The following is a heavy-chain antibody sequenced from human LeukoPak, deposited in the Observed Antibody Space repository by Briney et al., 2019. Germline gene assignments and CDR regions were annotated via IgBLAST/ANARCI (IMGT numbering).Heavy chain of an antibody. CDR1: GGSITSYY. CDR2: VSDGGSP. Sequence: SETLSLTCSVSGGSITSYYWSWIRPPPGKGLEWIGHVSDGGSPNYSPSLKTRVPISVDTSKNQFPLKLSSVTAADTAVYFCARASTTFDDWGQGTLVTVSS. D-gene: IGHD1-14*01. V-gene: IGHV4-59*01. J-gene: IGHJ4*02. CDR3: ARASTTFDD.